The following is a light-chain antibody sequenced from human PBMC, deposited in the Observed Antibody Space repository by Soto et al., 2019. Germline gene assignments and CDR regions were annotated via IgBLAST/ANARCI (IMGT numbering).Light chain of an antibody. CDR2: GAS. CDR3: QQRISLIP. Sequence: IVITQYKATLSVSPVEGATLSCRASQGIGNTLAWYQQKPGQAPRLLIYGASTRATGIPARFSGSGSATDFTVTISSLEPEDFAVYYCQQRISLIPFCQVRRPEIK. CDR1: QGIGNT. V-gene: IGKV3D-11*01. J-gene: IGKJ5*01.